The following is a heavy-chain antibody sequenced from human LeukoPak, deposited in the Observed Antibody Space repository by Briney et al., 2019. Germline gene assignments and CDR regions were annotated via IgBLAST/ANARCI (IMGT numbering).Heavy chain of an antibody. CDR2: ISAYNGNT. CDR1: GYSFTSYG. J-gene: IGHJ4*02. Sequence: GASVKVSCKASGYSFTSYGISWVRQAPGQGLEWMGWISAYNGNTNYTQKLQGRVTMTTDTSTSTAYMELRSLRSDDTAVYYCARTDIVVVVASTPGIFHYWGQGTLSPSPQ. D-gene: IGHD2-15*01. CDR3: ARTDIVVVVASTPGIFHY. V-gene: IGHV1-18*01.